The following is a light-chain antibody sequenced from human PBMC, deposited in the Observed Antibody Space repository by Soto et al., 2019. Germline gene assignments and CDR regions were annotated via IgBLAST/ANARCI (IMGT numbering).Light chain of an antibody. CDR3: QQRSNWST. Sequence: EIVLTQSTATLSLSPGERATLSCRASQSVSSYLAWYQQKPGQAPRLLIYDASNRATGIPARFSGSGSGTDFTLTISSLEPEDFAVYYCQQRSNWSTFGPGTKVDIK. CDR2: DAS. V-gene: IGKV3-11*01. J-gene: IGKJ3*01. CDR1: QSVSSY.